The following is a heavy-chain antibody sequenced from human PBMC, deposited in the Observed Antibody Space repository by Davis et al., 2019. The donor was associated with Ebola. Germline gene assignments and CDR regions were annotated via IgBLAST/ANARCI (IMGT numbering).Heavy chain of an antibody. CDR1: GYIFTLYA. V-gene: IGHV1-3*01. CDR2: INAGNGNT. CDR3: ARDSSGWYYFDY. Sequence: ASVKVSCKASGYIFTLYAIHWVRQAPGQRLEWMGWINAGNGNTKYSQKFQGRVTITRDTSASTAYMELSSLRSEDTAVYYCARDSSGWYYFDYWGQGTLVTVSS. D-gene: IGHD6-19*01. J-gene: IGHJ4*02.